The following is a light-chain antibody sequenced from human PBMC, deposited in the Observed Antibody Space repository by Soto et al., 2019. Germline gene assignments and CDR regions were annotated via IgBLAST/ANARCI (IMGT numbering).Light chain of an antibody. V-gene: IGKV2-28*01. CDR1: QSLLHTNGINY. CDR2: LGS. Sequence: DLVVTQSPLSLPVTPGEPASMSCRASQSLLHTNGINYLHWYLQKPGQSPQLLIYLGSNRASGVPDRFSGSGSGTEYTLRISRVEAEDVGIYYCMRALQKPSTFGQGTKVDIK. J-gene: IGKJ1*01. CDR3: MRALQKPST.